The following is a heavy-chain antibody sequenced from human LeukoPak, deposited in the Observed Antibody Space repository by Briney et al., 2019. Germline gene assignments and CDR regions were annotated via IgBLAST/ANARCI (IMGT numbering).Heavy chain of an antibody. CDR3: ANGRKRFLEWLFKPVPDAFDI. Sequence: GGSLRLSCAASGFTFSSYAMSWVRQAPGKWLEWVSAISGSGGSTYYADSVKGRFTISRDNSKNTLYLQMNSLRAEDTAVYYCANGRKRFLEWLFKPVPDAFDIWGQGTMVTVSS. D-gene: IGHD3-3*01. CDR1: GFTFSSYA. CDR2: ISGSGGST. J-gene: IGHJ3*02. V-gene: IGHV3-23*01.